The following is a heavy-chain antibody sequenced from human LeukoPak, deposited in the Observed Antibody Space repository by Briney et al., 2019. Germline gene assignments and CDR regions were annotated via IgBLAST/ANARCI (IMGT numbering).Heavy chain of an antibody. CDR1: GGSISPYY. CDR3: ARAEGDRTFDN. D-gene: IGHD2-21*02. Sequence: SETLSLTCTVSGGSISPYYWTWIRLPPGNGLEWIGYIYYIGRTNYSPSLKSRVTMSVDTSTNQFSLRLSSVTAADTAVYCCARAEGDRTFDNWGQGVVVTVSS. J-gene: IGHJ4*02. V-gene: IGHV4-59*01. CDR2: IYYIGRT.